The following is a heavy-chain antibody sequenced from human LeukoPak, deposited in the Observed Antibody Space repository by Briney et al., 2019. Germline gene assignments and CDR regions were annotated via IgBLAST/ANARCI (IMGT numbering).Heavy chain of an antibody. Sequence: PGGSLRLSCAASGFTFSSYEMNWVRQGPGKGLEWVSYISSSGSTIYYADSVKGRFTISRDNAKNPLYLQMNSLRAEDTAVYYCARESYLGMDVWGKGTTVTVSS. V-gene: IGHV3-48*03. J-gene: IGHJ6*04. D-gene: IGHD3-16*02. CDR2: ISSSGSTI. CDR3: ARESYLGMDV. CDR1: GFTFSSYE.